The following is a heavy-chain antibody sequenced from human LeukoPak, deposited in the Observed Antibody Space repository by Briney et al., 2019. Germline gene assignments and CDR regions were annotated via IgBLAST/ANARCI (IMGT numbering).Heavy chain of an antibody. CDR3: ARSQLVRIDY. CDR1: GYTFTSYY. V-gene: IGHV7-4-1*02. J-gene: IGHJ4*02. D-gene: IGHD6-13*01. Sequence: ASVKVSCKASGYTFTSYYMHWVRQAPGQGLEWMGWINTNTGNPTYAQGLTGRFVFSLDTSVSTAYLQISSLKAEDTAVYYCARSQLVRIDYWGQGTLVTVSS. CDR2: INTNTGNP.